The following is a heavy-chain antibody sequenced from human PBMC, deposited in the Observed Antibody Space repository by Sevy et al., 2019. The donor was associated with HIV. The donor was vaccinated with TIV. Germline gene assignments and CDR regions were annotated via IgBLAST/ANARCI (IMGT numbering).Heavy chain of an antibody. D-gene: IGHD2-21*02. Sequence: SETLSLTCTVSGGSISSSSYYWGWIRQPPGQGLEWIGSIYYSGSTYYNPSLKSRVTISVDTSKNQFSLKLSSVTAADTAVYYSAGAYGGGDCYYDAFDIWGQGTMVTVSS. CDR2: IYYSGST. CDR1: GGSISSSSYY. CDR3: AGAYGGGDCYYDAFDI. V-gene: IGHV4-39*01. J-gene: IGHJ3*02.